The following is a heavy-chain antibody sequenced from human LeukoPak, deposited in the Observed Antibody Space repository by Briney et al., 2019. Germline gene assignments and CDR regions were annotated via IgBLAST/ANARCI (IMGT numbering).Heavy chain of an antibody. CDR1: GGSVSSGSYY. CDR3: ATDLAGYDFWSGYFGMDV. D-gene: IGHD3-3*01. Sequence: SETLSLTCTVSGGSVSSGSYYWSWIRQPPGKGLEWIGYIHYSGSTNYNPSLKSRVTISADTSKNQFFLKLSSMTAADTAVYYCATDLAGYDFWSGYFGMDVWGQGTTVTVSS. CDR2: IHYSGST. J-gene: IGHJ6*02. V-gene: IGHV4-61*01.